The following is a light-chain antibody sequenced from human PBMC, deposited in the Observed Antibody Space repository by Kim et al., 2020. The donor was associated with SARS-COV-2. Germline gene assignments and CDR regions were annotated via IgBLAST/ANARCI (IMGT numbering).Light chain of an antibody. J-gene: IGKJ5*01. CDR1: QGVSDN. CDR2: GAS. V-gene: IGKV3-15*01. CDR3: QQYNNWPPIT. Sequence: SPGERATASGRASQGVSDNVAWYQQKPGQAPRPIIYGASTRATGIPARFSGSGSGTEFTLIITSLQSEDFAVYYCQQYNNWPPITFGQGTRLEIK.